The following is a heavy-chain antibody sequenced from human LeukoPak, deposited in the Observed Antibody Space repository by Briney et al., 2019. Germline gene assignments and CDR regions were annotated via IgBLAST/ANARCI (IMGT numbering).Heavy chain of an antibody. J-gene: IGHJ3*01. CDR1: GFTFNDYS. CDR3: ARDWARKSYCSSLFCPDAFDL. V-gene: IGHV3-21*01. CDR2: ISRTGNYI. D-gene: IGHD2-2*01. Sequence: GGSLSLSCAASGFTFNDYSLNWVRQAPGKGLEWVSTISRTGNYIYYADSVKGRFTISRDNAKNSLYLQMNSLRAEDTAVYYCARDWARKSYCSSLFCPDAFDLWGPGTMVTVSS.